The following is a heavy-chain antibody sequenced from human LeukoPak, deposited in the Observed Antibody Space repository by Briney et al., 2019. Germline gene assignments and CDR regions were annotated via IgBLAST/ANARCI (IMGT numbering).Heavy chain of an antibody. CDR2: IYYSGST. CDR1: GGSISSGGYY. V-gene: IGHV4-31*03. Sequence: SETLSLTCTVSGGSISSGGYYWSWIRQHPGKGLEWIGCIYYSGSTYYNPSLKSRVTISVDTSKNQFSLKLSSVTAADTAVYYCARDQVDSSGYYYPDYWGQGTLVTVSS. J-gene: IGHJ4*02. D-gene: IGHD3-22*01. CDR3: ARDQVDSSGYYYPDY.